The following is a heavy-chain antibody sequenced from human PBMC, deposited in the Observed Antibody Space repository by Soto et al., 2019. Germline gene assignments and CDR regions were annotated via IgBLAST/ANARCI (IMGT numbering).Heavy chain of an antibody. J-gene: IGHJ6*02. CDR1: GFTFSSYS. CDR3: TRGPCGMDV. CDR2: ISISSSTI. V-gene: IGHV3-48*02. Sequence: EVQLVESGGGLVQPGGSLRLSCAASGFTFSSYSMIWVRQAPGKGLEGVSYISISSSTIYYADSVKGRITTSRDNAENSLYLQMNSLRDADTAVYYCTRGPCGMDVCGQGTAVTVS.